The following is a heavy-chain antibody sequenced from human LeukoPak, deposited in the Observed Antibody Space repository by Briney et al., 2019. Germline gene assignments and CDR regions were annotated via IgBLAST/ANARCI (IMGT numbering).Heavy chain of an antibody. D-gene: IGHD3-3*01. J-gene: IGHJ4*02. CDR3: AKEQDFWSGKTNFDY. CDR1: GFTFSSYG. Sequence: GGSLRLSCAASGFTFSSYGMHWVRQAPGKGLEWVAVILSDGSKEFYTDSVKGRFTISRDNSKNTLYLQMNSLRAEDTAVYYCAKEQDFWSGKTNFDYWGQGTLVTVSS. CDR2: ILSDGSKE. V-gene: IGHV3-33*06.